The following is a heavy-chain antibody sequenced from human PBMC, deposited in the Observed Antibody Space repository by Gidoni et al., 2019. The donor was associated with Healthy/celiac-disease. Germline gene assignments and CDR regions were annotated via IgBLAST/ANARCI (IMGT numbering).Heavy chain of an antibody. CDR1: GGSISSGGYY. D-gene: IGHD1-7*01. Sequence: QVQLQESGPGLVKPSQTLSLTCTVSGGSISSGGYYWSWSRQHPGKGLEWIGDISYSGSTYYNPSLKSRVTISVDTSKNQFSLKLSSVTAADTAVYYCARSGELELELYGVPTFDPWGQGTLVTVSS. CDR2: ISYSGST. V-gene: IGHV4-31*03. CDR3: ARSGELELELYGVPTFDP. J-gene: IGHJ5*02.